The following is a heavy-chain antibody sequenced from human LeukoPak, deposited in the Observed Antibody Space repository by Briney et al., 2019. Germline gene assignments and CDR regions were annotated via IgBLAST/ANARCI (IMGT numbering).Heavy chain of an antibody. CDR1: GASISGSNYY. CDR3: ARLRTYCTTTTCYESFDS. Sequence: KASETLSLTCAVSGASISGSNYYWGWIRQPPGKGLEWIGSIYHSGSTYYNPSLKSRVTISVDTSKNQFSLKLSSVTAADTAVYYCARLRTYCTTTTCYESFDSWGQGTLVTVSS. D-gene: IGHD2-2*01. CDR2: IYHSGST. V-gene: IGHV4-39*07. J-gene: IGHJ4*02.